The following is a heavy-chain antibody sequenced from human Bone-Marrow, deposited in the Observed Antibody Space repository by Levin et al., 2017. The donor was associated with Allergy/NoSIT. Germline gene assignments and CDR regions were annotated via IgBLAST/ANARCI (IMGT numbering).Heavy chain of an antibody. CDR1: GFSLTTTGMR. V-gene: IGHV2-70*04. Sequence: QTLSLTCTFSGFSLTTTGMRITWIRQAPGKALEWLARIDWDDEKFYSASLRTRLIISKDTSKNQVVLTMTDMAPVDTAIYYCARMVAHYTDVWGKGTTVTVSS. CDR3: ARMVAHYTDV. J-gene: IGHJ6*03. CDR2: IDWDDEK.